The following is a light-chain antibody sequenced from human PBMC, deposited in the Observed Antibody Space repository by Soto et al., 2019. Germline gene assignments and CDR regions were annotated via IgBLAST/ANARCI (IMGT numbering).Light chain of an antibody. CDR1: SADVGNYNL. Sequence: QSALTQPASVSGSPGQPVTFSCTGTSADVGNYNLVSWYQKYPDKAPKLIIYEVSRRPSGVSNRFSGSKSGNTASLTISGLQAEDEADYYCCSYATTRTFVFGTGTKVTVL. CDR2: EVS. V-gene: IGLV2-23*02. J-gene: IGLJ1*01. CDR3: CSYATTRTFV.